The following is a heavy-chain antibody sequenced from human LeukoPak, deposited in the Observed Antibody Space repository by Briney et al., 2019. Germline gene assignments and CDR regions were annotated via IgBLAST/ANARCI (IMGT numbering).Heavy chain of an antibody. CDR2: IRYDGSNK. CDR3: AKDLPLRGWGWYDSSGDPGY. D-gene: IGHD3-22*01. J-gene: IGHJ4*02. Sequence: GGSLRLSCAASGFTFSSYGMRWVRQAPGKGLEWVAFIRYDGSNKYYADSVKGRFTISRDNSKNTLYLQMNSLRAEDTAVYYCAKDLPLRGWGWYDSSGDPGYWGQGTLVTVSS. CDR1: GFTFSSYG. V-gene: IGHV3-30*02.